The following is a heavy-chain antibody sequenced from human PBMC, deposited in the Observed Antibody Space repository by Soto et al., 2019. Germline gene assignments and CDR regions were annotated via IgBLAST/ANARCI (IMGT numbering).Heavy chain of an antibody. Sequence: PVGSLILSCTGSGVAFKRLAQHWGRQGPDKGLEWVAVVSFDGKVTYYADSVKGRFTVSRDNSKNTLYLQMNSLRAEDTAVYYCARDPDYYYDSSGYYALDYWGQGT. D-gene: IGHD3-22*01. CDR2: VSFDGKVT. CDR3: ARDPDYYYDSSGYYALDY. CDR1: GVAFKRLA. V-gene: IGHV3-30*04. J-gene: IGHJ4*02.